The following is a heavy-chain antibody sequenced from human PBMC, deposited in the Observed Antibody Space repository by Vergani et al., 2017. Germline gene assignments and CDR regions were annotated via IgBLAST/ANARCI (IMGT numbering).Heavy chain of an antibody. CDR3: ARQRPGSGWSPGDFDD. D-gene: IGHD6-19*01. CDR1: ADSISSGSYY. Sequence: QVRLQESGPGLVKPSETLFLTCTVSADSISSGSYYLGWIRQPPGKSLEWIGSIYYSGLTYYNPSLKSRVAISVDTSKNQFSLKVTSVTAADTAVYFCARQRPGSGWSPGDFDDWGQGILVTVSS. CDR2: IYYSGLT. V-gene: IGHV4-39*01. J-gene: IGHJ4*02.